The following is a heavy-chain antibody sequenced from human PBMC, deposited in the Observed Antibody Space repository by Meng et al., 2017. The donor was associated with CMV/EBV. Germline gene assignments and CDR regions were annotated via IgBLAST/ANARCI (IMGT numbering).Heavy chain of an antibody. D-gene: IGHD2-2*01. CDR1: GFTFSNYN. V-gene: IGHV3-11*01. CDR3: AKGGRRKVVPAARLVAFDI. J-gene: IGHJ3*02. CDR2: ISSSSSTI. Sequence: GGSLRLSCAASGFTFSNYNMSWIRQAPGKGLEWVSSISSSSSTIYYADSVEGRFTISSDNAKNSLYLQMNSLRAEDTAVYYCAKGGRRKVVPAARLVAFDIWGQGTMVTVSS.